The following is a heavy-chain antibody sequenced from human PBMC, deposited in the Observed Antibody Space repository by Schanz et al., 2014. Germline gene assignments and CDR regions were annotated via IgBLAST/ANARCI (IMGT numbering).Heavy chain of an antibody. CDR2: ISSTSSTI. CDR1: EFTFSSQS. Sequence: EVQLVESGGCLVQPGGSLRLSCAASEFTFSSQSMNWVRQAPGKGPEWLSYISSTSSTIYYADSVRGRFTISRDNAKNSLYLQMHSLRDEDTAVYYCASNRPYGTTWLGAFDYWGQGTRVTVSS. D-gene: IGHD6-13*01. CDR3: ASNRPYGTTWLGAFDY. J-gene: IGHJ4*02. V-gene: IGHV3-48*02.